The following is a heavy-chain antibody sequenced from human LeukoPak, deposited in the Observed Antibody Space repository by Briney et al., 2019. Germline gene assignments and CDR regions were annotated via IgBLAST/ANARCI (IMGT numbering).Heavy chain of an antibody. CDR1: GGSFSSYF. V-gene: IGHV4-4*07. Sequence: SETLSLTCSISGGSFSSYFWSWVRQPAGKGLEWIGRIYPSGNTNYNPSLKSRVTLSEDTSKTQFSLRLSSVTAADTAVYYCAREDSVSYYNYYYFYMDVWGKGTTVTISS. D-gene: IGHD3-10*01. CDR3: AREDSVSYYNYYYFYMDV. J-gene: IGHJ6*03. CDR2: IYPSGNT.